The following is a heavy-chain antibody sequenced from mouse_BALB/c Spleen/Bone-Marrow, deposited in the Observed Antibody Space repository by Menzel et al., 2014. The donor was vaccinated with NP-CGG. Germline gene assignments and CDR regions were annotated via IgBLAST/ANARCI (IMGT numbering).Heavy chain of an antibody. D-gene: IGHD1-1*01. CDR1: GFTFSSYA. J-gene: IGHJ2*01. Sequence: DVMLVESGGGLVKPGVSLKLSCAASGFTFSSYAMSWVRQTPEKRLEWVATISSGGSYTYYPDSVKGRFTISRDNAKNTLYLQMSSLRSEDTAMYYCARQLLRYNFVYWGQGATLTVSS. CDR2: ISSGGSYT. CDR3: ARQLLRYNFVY. V-gene: IGHV5-9-3*01.